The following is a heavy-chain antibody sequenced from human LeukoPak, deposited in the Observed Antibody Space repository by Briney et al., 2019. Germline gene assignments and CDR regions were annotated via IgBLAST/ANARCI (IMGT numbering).Heavy chain of an antibody. CDR2: ISSSGSTI. J-gene: IGHJ4*02. CDR3: ARATAYYYDSSVGY. Sequence: GGSLRLSCAASGFTFSDYYMSWIRQAPGKGLEWVSYISSSGSTIYYADSVKGRFTISRENAKNSLYLQMNSLRAEDTAVYYCARATAYYYDSSVGYWGQGTLVTVSS. CDR1: GFTFSDYY. V-gene: IGHV3-11*04. D-gene: IGHD3-22*01.